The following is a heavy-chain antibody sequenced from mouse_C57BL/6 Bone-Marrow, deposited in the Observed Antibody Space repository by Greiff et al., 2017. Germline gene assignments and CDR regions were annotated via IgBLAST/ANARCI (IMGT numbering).Heavy chain of an antibody. CDR2: ISYDGSN. Sequence: EVKLMESGPGLVKPSQSLSLTCSVTGYSITSGYYWNWIRQFPGNKLEWMGYISYDGSNNYNPSLKNRISITRDTSKNQFFLKLNSVTTEDTATYYCARAYYGSRGDYWGQGTTLTVSS. V-gene: IGHV3-6*01. J-gene: IGHJ2*01. D-gene: IGHD1-1*01. CDR3: ARAYYGSRGDY. CDR1: GYSITSGYY.